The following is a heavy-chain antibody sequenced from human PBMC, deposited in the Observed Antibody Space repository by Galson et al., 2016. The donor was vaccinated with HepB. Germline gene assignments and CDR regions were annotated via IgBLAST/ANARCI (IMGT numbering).Heavy chain of an antibody. CDR3: ASGGGYYYFDY. Sequence: SLRLSCAASGFRFSDYNMNWVRQAPGRGLEWVAYISASSGTIYYADSVKGRFTISRDNANNSLSLQMNSLRAEDTAVYYCASGGGYYYFDYWGQGNLVTVSS. CDR1: GFRFSDYN. V-gene: IGHV3-48*01. J-gene: IGHJ4*02. D-gene: IGHD3-16*01. CDR2: ISASSGTI.